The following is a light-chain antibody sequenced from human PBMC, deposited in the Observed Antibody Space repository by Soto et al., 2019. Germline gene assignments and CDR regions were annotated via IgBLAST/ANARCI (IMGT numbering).Light chain of an antibody. CDR2: YDS. CDR1: NIGSKS. CDR3: QVWDSSSAHVV. Sequence: SYELTQPPSVSVAPGKTARITCGGNNIGSKSVHWYQQKPGQAPVLVISYDSDRHSGIPERFSGSNSGNTATLTISMVEAGDEADYYCQVWDSSSAHVVFGGGTKLTVL. J-gene: IGLJ3*02. V-gene: IGLV3-21*04.